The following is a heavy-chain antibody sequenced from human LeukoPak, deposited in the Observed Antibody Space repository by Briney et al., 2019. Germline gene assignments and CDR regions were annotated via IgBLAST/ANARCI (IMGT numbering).Heavy chain of an antibody. CDR3: AKDFGYSSGWYLGGYYYYGMDV. CDR2: VSGDGGST. V-gene: IGHV3-43*02. Sequence: SGGPLRLSCAASGFTFDDYAMHWVRQAPGKGLEWVSLVSGDGGSTFYADSVKSLFTISRNNRKNSLYLQMNSLRPEDTALYYCAKDFGYSSGWYLGGYYYYGMDVWGQGTTVTVSS. CDR1: GFTFDDYA. D-gene: IGHD6-19*01. J-gene: IGHJ6*02.